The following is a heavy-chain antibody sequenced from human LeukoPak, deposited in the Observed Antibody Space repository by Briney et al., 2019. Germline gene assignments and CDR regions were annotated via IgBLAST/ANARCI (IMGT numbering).Heavy chain of an antibody. J-gene: IGHJ6*03. V-gene: IGHV1-18*01. Sequence: GALVKVSCKASGYTFTSYGISWVRQAPGQGLEWLGWISAYNGNTDYAQVFQDRVTMTTDTSTNTAYMELRSLTSDDTAVYFCARVSFEVKNFGSGSYAVPAPFYSYMDVWAKGTTVIVSS. D-gene: IGHD3-10*01. CDR2: ISAYNGNT. CDR3: ARVSFEVKNFGSGSYAVPAPFYSYMDV. CDR1: GYTFTSYG.